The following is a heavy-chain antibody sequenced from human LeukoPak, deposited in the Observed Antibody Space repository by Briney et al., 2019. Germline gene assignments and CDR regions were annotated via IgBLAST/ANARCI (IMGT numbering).Heavy chain of an antibody. V-gene: IGHV4-30-2*01. CDR1: GGSISSGGYY. J-gene: IGHJ5*02. Sequence: TLSLTCTVSGGSISSGGYYWSWIRQPPGKGLEWIGYIYHSGSTYYNPSLKSRVTISVDRSKNQFSLKLSSVTAADTAVYYCARGEVFWFDPWGQGTLVIVSS. CDR2: IYHSGST. CDR3: ARGEVFWFDP.